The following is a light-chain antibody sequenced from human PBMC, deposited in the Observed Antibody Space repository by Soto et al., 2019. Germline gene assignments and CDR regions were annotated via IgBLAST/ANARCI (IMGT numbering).Light chain of an antibody. V-gene: IGLV2-14*01. J-gene: IGLJ3*02. CDR3: CSYGSGSFWV. CDR1: SIDVGGYNY. Sequence: QAVLTQPASVSGSPGQSITISCTGTSIDVGGYNYVSWYQQHPGKAPKVMIYEVSNRPSGVSNRFSGSKSGNTASLTIFGLQAEDEADYYCCSYGSGSFWVFGGGTKLTVL. CDR2: EVS.